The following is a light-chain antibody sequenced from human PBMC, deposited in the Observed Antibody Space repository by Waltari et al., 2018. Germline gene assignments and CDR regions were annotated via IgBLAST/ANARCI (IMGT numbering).Light chain of an antibody. CDR2: WAS. J-gene: IGKJ2*01. Sequence: DIVMTQSPDSLAVSLGERPTINCKSSQSVLYSSNNKNYLTWYQQKPGQPPKLLIYWASTRESGVPDRFSGSASGTDFTLTISSLQAEDVAVYYCQQYYSAPYTFGQGTKLEIK. CDR1: QSVLYSSNNKNY. CDR3: QQYYSAPYT. V-gene: IGKV4-1*01.